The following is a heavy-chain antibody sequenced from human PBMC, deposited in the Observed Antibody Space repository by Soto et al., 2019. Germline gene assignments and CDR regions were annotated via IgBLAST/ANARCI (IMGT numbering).Heavy chain of an antibody. V-gene: IGHV4-34*01. D-gene: IGHD3-22*01. CDR1: GGSFSGYY. J-gene: IGHJ4*02. CDR3: ARVRYYYDSSGYYYVLHYFDS. CDR2: INHSGST. Sequence: PSETLSLTCAVYGGSFSGYYWSWIRQPPGKGLEWIGEINHSGSTNYNPSLKSRVTISVDTSKNQFSLKLSSVTAADTAVYYCARVRYYYDSSGYYYVLHYFDSWGQGTLVTVSS.